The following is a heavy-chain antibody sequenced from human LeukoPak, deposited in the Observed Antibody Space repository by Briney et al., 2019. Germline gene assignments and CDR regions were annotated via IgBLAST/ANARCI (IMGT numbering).Heavy chain of an antibody. CDR1: GYSFTSYW. V-gene: IGHV5-51*01. CDR3: ARQRAVGASEGGY. J-gene: IGHJ4*02. CDR2: IYPGDSDT. D-gene: IGHD1-26*01. Sequence: ESLQISCKGSGYSFTSYWIGWVRQVPGKGLEWMGIIYPGDSDTRYSPSFQGQVTISADKSISTAYLQWSSLKASDTAMYYCARQRAVGASEGGYWGQGTLVTVSS.